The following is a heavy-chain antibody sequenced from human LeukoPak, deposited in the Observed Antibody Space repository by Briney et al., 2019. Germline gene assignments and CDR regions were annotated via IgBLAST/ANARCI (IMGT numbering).Heavy chain of an antibody. Sequence: SQTLSLTCAISGDSVFRNNVAWNWIRQSPSRGLEWLGRTYYRSTLYHDYAVSVKSRIAINPDTSMHQFALHLNSVTPEDTAVSYCARTAVDSDHFDYWGQGTLVTVSS. CDR2: TYYRSTLYH. J-gene: IGHJ4*02. CDR3: ARTAVDSDHFDY. D-gene: IGHD3-22*01. V-gene: IGHV6-1*01. CDR1: GDSVFRNNVA.